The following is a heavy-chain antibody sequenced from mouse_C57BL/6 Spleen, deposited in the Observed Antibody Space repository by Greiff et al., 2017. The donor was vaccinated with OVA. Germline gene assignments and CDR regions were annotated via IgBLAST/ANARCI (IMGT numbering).Heavy chain of an antibody. J-gene: IGHJ2*01. CDR1: GFSLTSYG. CDR2: IWRGGST. D-gene: IGHD2-4*01. Sequence: VKLMESGPGLVQPSQSLSIPCTVSGFSLTSYGVHWVRQSPGKGLEWLGVIWRGGSTDYNAAFMSRLSITKDNSKSQVFFKMNSLQADDTAIYYCAKSDYDGGRPFFDYWGQGTTLTVSS. V-gene: IGHV2-5*01. CDR3: AKSDYDGGRPFFDY.